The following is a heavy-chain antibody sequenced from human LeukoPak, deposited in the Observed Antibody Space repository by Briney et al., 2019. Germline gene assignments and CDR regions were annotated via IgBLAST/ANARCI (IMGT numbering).Heavy chain of an antibody. CDR1: GGSISSGDYY. J-gene: IGHJ5*02. D-gene: IGHD3-10*01. V-gene: IGHV4-30-4*01. CDR3: ARGGMVRGKGPFDP. Sequence: SQTLSLTCTVSGGSISSGDYYWSWIRQPPGTGLEWIGYIYYSGSTYYNPSLKSRVTISVDTSKSQFSLKLSSVTAADTAVYYCARGGMVRGKGPFDPWGQGTLVTVSS. CDR2: IYYSGST.